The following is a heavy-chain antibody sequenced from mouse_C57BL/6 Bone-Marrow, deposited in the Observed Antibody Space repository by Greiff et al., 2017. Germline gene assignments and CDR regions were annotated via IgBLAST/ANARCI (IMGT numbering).Heavy chain of an antibody. CDR2: IYPGDGDT. Sequence: QVQLKESGPELVKPGASVKISCKASGYAFSSSWMNWVKQRPGKGLEWIGRIYPGDGDTNYNGKFKGKATLTADKSSSTAYMQLSSLTSEDSAVYFCGVTAPFDYWGQGTTLTVSS. D-gene: IGHD2-12*01. J-gene: IGHJ2*01. V-gene: IGHV1-82*01. CDR3: GVTAPFDY. CDR1: GYAFSSSW.